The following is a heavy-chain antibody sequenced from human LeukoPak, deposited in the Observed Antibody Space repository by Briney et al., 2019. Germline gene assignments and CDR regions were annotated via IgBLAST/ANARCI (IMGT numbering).Heavy chain of an antibody. CDR1: GFTVSSNY. D-gene: IGHD2-15*01. J-gene: IGHJ5*02. CDR2: IYSGGST. V-gene: IGHV3-53*01. Sequence: GGSLRLSCAASGFTVSSNYMSWVRQAPGKGLEWVSVIYSGGSTYYADPVKGRFTISRDDSKNILYLQMNSLRFVDTAVYHCAREIYSGGSFHLWFDPWGQGTLVTVSS. CDR3: AREIYSGGSFHLWFDP.